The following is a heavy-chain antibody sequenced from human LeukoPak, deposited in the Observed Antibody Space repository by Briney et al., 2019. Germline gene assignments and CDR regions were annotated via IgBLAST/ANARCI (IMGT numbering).Heavy chain of an antibody. V-gene: IGHV3-30-3*01. CDR1: GFTFSSYA. CDR2: ISYDGSNK. Sequence: GGSLRLSCAASGFTFSSYAMHWVRQAPGKGLEWVAVISYDGSNKYYADSVKGRFTISRDNSKNTLYLQMNSLRAEDTAVYYCVRACGGDCSVFDYWGQGTLVTVSS. D-gene: IGHD2-21*02. J-gene: IGHJ4*02. CDR3: VRACGGDCSVFDY.